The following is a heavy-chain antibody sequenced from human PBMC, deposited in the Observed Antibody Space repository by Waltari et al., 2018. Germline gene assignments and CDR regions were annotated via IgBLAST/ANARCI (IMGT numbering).Heavy chain of an antibody. Sequence: QVQLQESGPGLVKPSQTLSLTCTVSGGSISSGSYYWSWIRQPAGKGLEWIGRIYTSGSTNYNPALKSRVTISVDTSKNQFSLKLSSVTAADTAVYYCARGGYSGYDFDYWGQGTLVTVSS. CDR1: GGSISSGSYY. J-gene: IGHJ4*02. V-gene: IGHV4-61*02. D-gene: IGHD5-12*01. CDR3: ARGGYSGYDFDY. CDR2: IYTSGST.